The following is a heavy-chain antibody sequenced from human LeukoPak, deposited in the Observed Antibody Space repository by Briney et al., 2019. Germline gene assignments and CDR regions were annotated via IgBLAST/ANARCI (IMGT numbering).Heavy chain of an antibody. V-gene: IGHV4-38-2*02. CDR1: GYSISSGYY. Sequence: SETLSLTCTVSGYSISSGYYWGWIRQPPGKGLEWIGSIYHSGSTYYNPSLKSRVTISVDTSKNQFSLKLSSVTAADTAVYYCARLPHSSGWYRYSSDYWGQGTLVTVSS. D-gene: IGHD6-19*01. J-gene: IGHJ4*02. CDR3: ARLPHSSGWYRYSSDY. CDR2: IYHSGST.